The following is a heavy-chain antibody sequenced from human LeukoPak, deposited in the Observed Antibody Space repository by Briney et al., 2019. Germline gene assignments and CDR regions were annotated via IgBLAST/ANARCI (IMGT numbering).Heavy chain of an antibody. J-gene: IGHJ4*02. D-gene: IGHD3-3*01. CDR1: GGTFSSYA. Sequence: GASVKVSCKASGGTFSSYAISWVRQAPGQGLEWMGGIIPIFGTANYAQKFQGRVTMTRDTSISAAYMELRRLRSDDTAVYYCARDIRPRVESFDYWGQGTLVTVSS. CDR2: IIPIFGTA. V-gene: IGHV1-69*05. CDR3: ARDIRPRVESFDY.